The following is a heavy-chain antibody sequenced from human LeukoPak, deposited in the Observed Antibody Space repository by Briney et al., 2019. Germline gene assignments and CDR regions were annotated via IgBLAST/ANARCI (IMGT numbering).Heavy chain of an antibody. J-gene: IGHJ4*02. CDR1: GFTFSSYG. CDR2: IWYDGSNK. V-gene: IGHV3-33*01. CDR3: ARDYIAVALEY. Sequence: GGSLRPSCAASGFTFSSYGMHWVRQAPGKGLEWVAVIWYDGSNKYYADSVKGRFTISRDNSKNTLYLQMNSLRAEDTAVYYWARDYIAVALEYWGQGTLVTVSS. D-gene: IGHD6-19*01.